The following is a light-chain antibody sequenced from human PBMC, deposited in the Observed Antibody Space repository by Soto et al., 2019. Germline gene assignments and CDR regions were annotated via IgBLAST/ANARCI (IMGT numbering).Light chain of an antibody. CDR2: DAS. V-gene: IGKV3-11*01. CDR3: QQYGSSPIT. CDR1: QSVTSY. J-gene: IGKJ5*01. Sequence: IVLTQSPDTLSLYPVDIATLSCRASQSVTSYLTWYQQTPGEAPRLLIDDASNRATGMPARFSGGGSGTDFTLSIDNLEPEDFAVYYCQQYGSSPITFGQGTRLEI.